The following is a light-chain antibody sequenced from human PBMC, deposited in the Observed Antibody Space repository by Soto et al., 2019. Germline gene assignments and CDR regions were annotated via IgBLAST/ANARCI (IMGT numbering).Light chain of an antibody. CDR1: SSDVGGYKF. V-gene: IGLV2-23*01. CDR3: CSYAGSSTYV. CDR2: EGS. Sequence: QSALTQPASVSGSPGQSITISCTATSSDVGGYKFVSWYQQHPGKSPKLMIYEGSQRPSGVSNRFSGSKSGNTASLTISGLQAEDEADYYCCSYAGSSTYVFGTGTKVTVL. J-gene: IGLJ1*01.